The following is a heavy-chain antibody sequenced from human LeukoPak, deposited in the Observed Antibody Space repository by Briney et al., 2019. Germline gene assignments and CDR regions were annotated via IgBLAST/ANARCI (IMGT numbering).Heavy chain of an antibody. CDR3: ARVGAWELQRVFDY. Sequence: GGSLRLSCAASGFTFDSYWMTWVRQVPGKGLEWVANIKQGGSESYYVDSVKGRFTISRDHAKNSVYLQMDSLRVEDTAVYYCARVGAWELQRVFDYWGQGTLVTVSS. CDR2: IKQGGSES. J-gene: IGHJ4*02. CDR1: GFTFDSYW. D-gene: IGHD6-25*01. V-gene: IGHV3-7*01.